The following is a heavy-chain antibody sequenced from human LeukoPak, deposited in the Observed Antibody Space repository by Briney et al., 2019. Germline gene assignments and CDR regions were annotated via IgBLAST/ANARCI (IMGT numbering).Heavy chain of an antibody. J-gene: IGHJ4*02. V-gene: IGHV5-51*01. CDR1: GYSFTSYW. CDR3: ARLIGHRSGYTPGFDY. D-gene: IGHD3-22*01. Sequence: GESLKISCKGSGYSFTSYWIGWVRQMPGKGLEWMGIIYPGDSDTRYSPSFQGQVTISADKSITTAYLQWSSLKASDTAMYYCARLIGHRSGYTPGFDYWGQGTLIAASS. CDR2: IYPGDSDT.